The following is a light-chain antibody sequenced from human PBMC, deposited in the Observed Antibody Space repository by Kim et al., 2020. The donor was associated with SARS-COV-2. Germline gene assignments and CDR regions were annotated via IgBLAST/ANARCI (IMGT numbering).Light chain of an antibody. CDR3: QNYNAAPLT. V-gene: IGKV1-27*01. CDR2: AAS. CDR1: QDIRNY. J-gene: IGKJ4*01. Sequence: DIQMTQSPSSLSASVGDRVTITCRASQDIRNYLAWYQQKPGKAPKFLIYAASTLLSGVPTRFSGSGYGTDFSLTISSLQPEDVANYYCQNYNAAPLTFGGGTKVEIK.